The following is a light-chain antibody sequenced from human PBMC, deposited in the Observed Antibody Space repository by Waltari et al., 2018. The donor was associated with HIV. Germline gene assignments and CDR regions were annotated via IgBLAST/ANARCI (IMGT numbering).Light chain of an antibody. CDR2: DAS. CDR3: QQYDNLPFT. Sequence: DIQMTQSPSSLSASVGDRVTITCQARQDISKYLNWYQQKPGKAPKLLIYDASNLETGVPSRFSGSGSGTDFTFTISSLQPEDIATYYCQQYDNLPFTFGPGTKVDIK. CDR1: QDISKY. V-gene: IGKV1-33*01. J-gene: IGKJ3*01.